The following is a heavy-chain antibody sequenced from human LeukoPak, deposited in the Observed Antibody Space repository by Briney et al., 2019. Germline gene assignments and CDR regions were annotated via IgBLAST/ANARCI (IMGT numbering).Heavy chain of an antibody. CDR3: ARNLAVGPPWWFDP. J-gene: IGHJ5*02. CDR2: IIPIFGTA. CDR1: GGTFSSYA. D-gene: IGHD6-19*01. Sequence: ASVKVSCKASGGTFSSYAISWVRQAPGQGLEWMGGIIPIFGTANYAQKFQGRVTITEDESTSTAYMELSSLRSEDTAVYYCARNLAVGPPWWFDPWGQGTLVTVSS. V-gene: IGHV1-69*13.